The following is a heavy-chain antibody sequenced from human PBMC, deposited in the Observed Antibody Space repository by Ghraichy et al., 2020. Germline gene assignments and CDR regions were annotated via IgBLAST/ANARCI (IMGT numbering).Heavy chain of an antibody. CDR2: IYYSGST. D-gene: IGHD4-17*01. V-gene: IGHV4-59*01. J-gene: IGHJ4*02. Sequence: GSLRLSCTVSGGSISSYYWSWIRQPPGKGLEWIGYIYYSGSTNYNPSLKSRVTISVDTSKNQFSLKLSSVTAADTAVYYCARVPHDYGDYYFDYWGQGTLVTVSS. CDR3: ARVPHDYGDYYFDY. CDR1: GGSISSYY.